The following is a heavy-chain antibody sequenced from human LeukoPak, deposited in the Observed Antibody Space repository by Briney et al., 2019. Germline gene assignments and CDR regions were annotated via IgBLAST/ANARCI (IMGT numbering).Heavy chain of an antibody. J-gene: IGHJ4*02. CDR2: INHSGST. D-gene: IGHD6-19*01. CDR3: ARSQYSSGCRQFDY. V-gene: IGHV4-34*01. CDR1: GGSISSYY. Sequence: SETLSLTCTVSGGSISSYYWSWIRQPPGKGLEWIGEINHSGSTNYNPSLKSRVTISVDTSKNQFSLKLSSVTAADTAVYYCARSQYSSGCRQFDYWGQGTLVTVSS.